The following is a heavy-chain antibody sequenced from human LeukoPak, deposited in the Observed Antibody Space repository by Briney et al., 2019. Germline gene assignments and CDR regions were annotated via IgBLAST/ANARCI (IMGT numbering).Heavy chain of an antibody. CDR1: GFTFSSYA. J-gene: IGHJ4*02. V-gene: IGHV3-74*01. CDR3: ARELGGDRDY. D-gene: IGHD2-21*02. Sequence: GGSLRLSCAASGFTFSSYAMHWVRQAPGKGLVWVSRINPDGSSTSHADSVKGRFTISRDNAKNTLYLQMDRLRAEDTAVYYCARELGGDRDYWGQGTLVIVSS. CDR2: INPDGSST.